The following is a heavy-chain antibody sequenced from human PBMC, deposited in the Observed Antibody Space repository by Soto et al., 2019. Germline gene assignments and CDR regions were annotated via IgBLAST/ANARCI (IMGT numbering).Heavy chain of an antibody. Sequence: PGGSLRVSCAASGFTFSSYEMNWVRQAPGKGLEWVSYISSSGSTIYYADSVKGRFTISRDKAKNSLYLQMNSLRAEDKAVYYCSMELLWFGELLLPIPTFDYWGQGTLVTVSS. CDR3: SMELLWFGELLLPIPTFDY. V-gene: IGHV3-48*03. CDR2: ISSSGSTI. D-gene: IGHD3-10*01. J-gene: IGHJ4*02. CDR1: GFTFSSYE.